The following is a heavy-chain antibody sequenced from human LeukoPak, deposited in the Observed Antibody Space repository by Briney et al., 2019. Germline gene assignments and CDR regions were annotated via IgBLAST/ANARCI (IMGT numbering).Heavy chain of an antibody. J-gene: IGHJ4*02. CDR1: GFMFSNFV. CDR3: AKDIAASGLPRIFDF. D-gene: IGHD6-13*01. CDR2: ISGSGGRGTT. Sequence: GGSLRLSCAASGFMFSNFVMTWVRQAPGKGLEWVSAISGSGGRGTTYYADSAKGGFTISRDNAKNTMYLQMNSLSVEDTAVYYCAKDIAASGLPRIFDFWGQGTLVTVSS. V-gene: IGHV3-23*01.